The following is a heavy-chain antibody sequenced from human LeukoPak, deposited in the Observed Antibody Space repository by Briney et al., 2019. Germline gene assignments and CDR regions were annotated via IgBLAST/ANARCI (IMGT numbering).Heavy chain of an antibody. CDR1: GYTFTGYY. V-gene: IGHV1-2*04. J-gene: IGHJ1*01. D-gene: IGHD2-2*01. CDR3: ARTTRPNDRYCSSTSCYGDGEAEYFQH. CDR2: INPNSGGT. Sequence: ASVKVSCKASGYTFTGYYMHWVRQAPGQGLEWMGWINPNSGGTNYAQKFQGWVTMTRDTSISTAYMELSSLRSEDTAVYYCARTTRPNDRYCSSTSCYGDGEAEYFQHWGQGTLVTVSS.